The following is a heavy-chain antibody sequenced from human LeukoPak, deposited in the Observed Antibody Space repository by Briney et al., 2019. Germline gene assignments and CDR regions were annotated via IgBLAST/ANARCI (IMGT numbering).Heavy chain of an antibody. J-gene: IGHJ4*02. Sequence: GGSLRLSCGVSGFTFNSFWMSWVRQAPGKGLEWVANINQDGSEEYYVDSVKGRFTISRDNAKSSLYLQMNSLRAEDTAVYYCARAGYTYVTLYYWGQGTLVTVSS. D-gene: IGHD5-18*01. V-gene: IGHV3-7*01. CDR3: ARAGYTYVTLYY. CDR1: GFTFNSFW. CDR2: INQDGSEE.